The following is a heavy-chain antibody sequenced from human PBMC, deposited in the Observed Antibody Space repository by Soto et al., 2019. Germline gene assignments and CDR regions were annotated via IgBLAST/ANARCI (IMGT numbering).Heavy chain of an antibody. D-gene: IGHD5-18*01. J-gene: IGHJ5*02. CDR1: GYTFTSYG. CDR3: ARASAMVADNWFDP. Sequence: ASVKVSCKASGYTFTSYGISWVRQAPGQGLEWMGWISAYNGNTNYAQKLQGRVTMTTDTSTSTAYMELRSLRSDDTAVYYCARASAMVADNWFDPWGQGTLVTVSS. V-gene: IGHV1-18*01. CDR2: ISAYNGNT.